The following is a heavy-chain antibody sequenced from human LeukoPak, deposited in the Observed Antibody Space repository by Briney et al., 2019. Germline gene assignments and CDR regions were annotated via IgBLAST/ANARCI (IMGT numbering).Heavy chain of an antibody. CDR1: GVSISTNNYY. V-gene: IGHV4-39*01. D-gene: IGHD1-26*01. CDR2: IFYSGAT. Sequence: PSETLSLTCIVSGVSISTNNYYWGWIRQPPGKGLEWIGSIFYSGATYYNPSLESRLTISIDTSKNQFSLKLSSVTAADTAVYYCARGARSRVGAIGYALDYWGQGTLVTDPS. J-gene: IGHJ4*02. CDR3: ARGARSRVGAIGYALDY.